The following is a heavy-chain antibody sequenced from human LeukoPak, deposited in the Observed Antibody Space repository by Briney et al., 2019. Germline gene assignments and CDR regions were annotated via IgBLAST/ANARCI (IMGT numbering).Heavy chain of an antibody. D-gene: IGHD1-26*01. CDR2: ISGSGGST. Sequence: PGGSLRLSCAASGFTFSSYAMSWVRQAPGKGLEWVSAISGSGGSTYYADSVKGRFTISRDNSKNTLYLQMNSLRAEDTAVYYCAKDPRGIVVATTGFDYWGQGTLVTVSS. J-gene: IGHJ4*02. CDR1: GFTFSSYA. V-gene: IGHV3-23*01. CDR3: AKDPRGIVVATTGFDY.